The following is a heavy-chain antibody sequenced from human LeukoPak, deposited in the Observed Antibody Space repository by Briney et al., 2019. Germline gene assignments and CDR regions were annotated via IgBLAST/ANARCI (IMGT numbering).Heavy chain of an antibody. CDR3: ASILTRVGADLVDY. CDR2: ISSSSSTI. J-gene: IGHJ4*02. CDR1: GYTFSSYS. V-gene: IGHV3-48*02. D-gene: IGHD1-26*01. Sequence: HPGGSLRLSCAPSGYTFSSYSMNWVRQAPGKGLEWVSYISSSSSTIYYADSVKGRFTISRDNAKNSLYLQMNSLRDEDTAVYYCASILTRVGADLVDYWGQGTLVTVSS.